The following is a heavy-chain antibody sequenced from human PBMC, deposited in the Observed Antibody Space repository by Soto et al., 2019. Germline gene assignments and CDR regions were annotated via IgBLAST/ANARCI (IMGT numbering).Heavy chain of an antibody. CDR1: GFTVSSNY. Sequence: GGFLRLSCAASGFTVSSNYMSWVRQAPGKGLEWVSVIYSGGSTYYADSVKGRFTISRDNSKNTLYLQMNSLRAEDTAVYYCARGPLNARYCSGGSCYGSAFDIWGQGTMVTVSS. CDR2: IYSGGST. D-gene: IGHD2-15*01. V-gene: IGHV3-66*01. J-gene: IGHJ3*02. CDR3: ARGPLNARYCSGGSCYGSAFDI.